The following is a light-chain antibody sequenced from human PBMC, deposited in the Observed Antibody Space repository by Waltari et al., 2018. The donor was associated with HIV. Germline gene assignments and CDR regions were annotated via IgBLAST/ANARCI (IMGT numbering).Light chain of an antibody. CDR2: AAS. CDR3: QQYNNWPPLT. V-gene: IGKV3-15*01. Sequence: EIVLTQSPGTLSLSPGERATLSCRASQSVSSNLAWYQQKPGQPPRLLIYAASTRATGIPARFSGSGSGTEFTLSISSLQSEDFAVYYCQQYNNWPPLTFGGGTKVEIK. CDR1: QSVSSN. J-gene: IGKJ4*01.